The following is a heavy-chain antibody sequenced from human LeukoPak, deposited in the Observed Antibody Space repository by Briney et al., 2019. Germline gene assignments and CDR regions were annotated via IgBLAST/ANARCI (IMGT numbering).Heavy chain of an antibody. J-gene: IGHJ4*02. CDR2: INPSGGST. CDR1: GYTFTSYY. Sequence: GASVKVSCKASGYTFTSYYMHWVRQAPGQGLEWMGIINPSGGSTSYAQKFQGRVTMTRDTSTSTVYMELSSLRSEDTAVYYCARDSGSYRYLESFDYWDQGTLVTVSS. V-gene: IGHV1-46*01. CDR3: ARDSGSYRYLESFDY. D-gene: IGHD1-26*01.